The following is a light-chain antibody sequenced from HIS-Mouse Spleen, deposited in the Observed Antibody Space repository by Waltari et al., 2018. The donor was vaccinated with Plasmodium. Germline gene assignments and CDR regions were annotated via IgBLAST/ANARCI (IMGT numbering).Light chain of an antibody. Sequence: VLTQSPGTLSLSPGERATLSCRASQSVSSSYLAWYQQKPGQAPRLLIYGASSRATGIPDRFSGSGAGTDFTLTISRLEPEDFAVYYCQQYGSSPYTFGQGTKLEIK. J-gene: IGKJ2*01. CDR3: QQYGSSPYT. V-gene: IGKV3-20*01. CDR1: QSVSSSY. CDR2: GAS.